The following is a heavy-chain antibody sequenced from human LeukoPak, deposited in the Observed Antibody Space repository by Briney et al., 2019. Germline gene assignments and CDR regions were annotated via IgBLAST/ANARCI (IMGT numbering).Heavy chain of an antibody. CDR3: ARAECSSSCPHDY. CDR2: IYYSGST. J-gene: IGHJ4*02. V-gene: IGHV4-38-2*02. CDR1: GYSISRGYS. Sequence: SETLSLTCTVSGYSISRGYSWGWIRQPPGKGLEWIGSIYYSGSTYYNPSLKSRVTISVDTSKNQFSLKLSSVTAADTAVYYCARAECSSSCPHDYWGQGTLVTVSS. D-gene: IGHD6-13*01.